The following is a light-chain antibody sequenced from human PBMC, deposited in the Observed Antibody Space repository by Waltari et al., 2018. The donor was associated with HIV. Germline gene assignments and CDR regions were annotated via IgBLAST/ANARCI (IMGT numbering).Light chain of an antibody. Sequence: SYVLTQPPSVSVAPGKPARITCGGNNIATKSVHWYQQKPGQAPVLVIYYDNDRPSGIPERFSGSNSGNTATLTISRVEAGDEADYYCQVWDSSSDHWVFGGGTQLTVL. CDR2: YDN. V-gene: IGLV3-21*04. CDR1: NIATKS. J-gene: IGLJ3*02. CDR3: QVWDSSSDHWV.